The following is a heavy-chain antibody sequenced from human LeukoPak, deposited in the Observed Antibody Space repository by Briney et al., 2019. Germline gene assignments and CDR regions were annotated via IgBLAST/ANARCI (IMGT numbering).Heavy chain of an antibody. V-gene: IGHV3-23*01. D-gene: IGHD6-19*01. CDR2: ISASGGST. Sequence: PGGSLRLSCAASGFTFSSYGMSWVRQAPGKGLEWVSVISASGGSTNYADSVKGRFTVSRDNAWNTLYLQMNSLRAEDAAVYYCAKDHNSALYYYYMDVWGKGTTVTVSS. CDR3: AKDHNSALYYYYMDV. CDR1: GFTFSSYG. J-gene: IGHJ6*03.